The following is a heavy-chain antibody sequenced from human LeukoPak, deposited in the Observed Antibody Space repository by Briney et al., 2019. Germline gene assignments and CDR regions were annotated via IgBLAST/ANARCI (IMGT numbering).Heavy chain of an antibody. D-gene: IGHD2-21*01. Sequence: ASVKASSKLSAYTPTKLYIHWVRPAPDNGLEWMGGFDPEDDETIYTQPMQGRVTPTEDTSSDTAYMELKNMRSEETAVYYCGTLRWHIIELHYYYAMDVWGQGTTVTVSS. V-gene: IGHV1-24*01. CDR1: AYTPTKLY. CDR3: GTLRWHIIELHYYYAMDV. CDR2: FDPEDDET. J-gene: IGHJ6*02.